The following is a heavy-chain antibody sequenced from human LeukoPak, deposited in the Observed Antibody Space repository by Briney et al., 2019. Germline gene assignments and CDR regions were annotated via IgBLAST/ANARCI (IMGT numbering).Heavy chain of an antibody. CDR3: ATGSYCSSTSCTDWFDP. Sequence: ASVKVSCKVSGYTLTELPMHWVRQAPGKGLEWMGGFNPEDGETIYAQKFQGRVTMTEDTSTDTAYMELSSLRSEDTAVYYRATGSYCSSTSCTDWFDPWGQGTLVTVSS. D-gene: IGHD2-2*01. CDR1: GYTLTELP. V-gene: IGHV1-24*01. CDR2: FNPEDGET. J-gene: IGHJ5*02.